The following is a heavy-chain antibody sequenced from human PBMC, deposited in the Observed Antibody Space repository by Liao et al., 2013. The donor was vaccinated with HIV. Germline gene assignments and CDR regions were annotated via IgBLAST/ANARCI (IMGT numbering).Heavy chain of an antibody. CDR3: ARGVTAAGTVPIDY. V-gene: IGHV4-34*01. CDR2: INHSGST. J-gene: IGHJ4*02. D-gene: IGHD6-13*01. CDR1: GGSFSGYY. Sequence: QVQLQQWGAGLLKPSETLSLTCAVYGGSFSGYYWSWIRQPPGKGLEWIGEINHSGSTNYNPSLKSRVTISVDTSKNQFSLKLSSVTAADTAVYYCARGVTAAGTVPIDYWGQGTLVTVSS.